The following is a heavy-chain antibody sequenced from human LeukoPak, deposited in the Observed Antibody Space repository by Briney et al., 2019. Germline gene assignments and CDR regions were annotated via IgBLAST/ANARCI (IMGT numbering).Heavy chain of an antibody. CDR1: GFTLSTYS. V-gene: IGHV3-48*01. CDR3: ARRSEFCVLYYMAV. D-gene: IGHD3-3*01. Sequence: PGGSLRLSCAASGFTLSTYSMNWVRQAPGKGLEWVSYISGSSGTIYYADSVKGRFTISRDNAKNSLYLQMNSLRGEDTAVYYCARRSEFCVLYYMAVWGKGTTVTVSS. CDR2: ISGSSGTI. J-gene: IGHJ6*03.